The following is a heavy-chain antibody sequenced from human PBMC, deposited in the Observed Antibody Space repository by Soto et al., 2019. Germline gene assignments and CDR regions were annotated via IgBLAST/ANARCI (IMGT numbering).Heavy chain of an antibody. D-gene: IGHD3-22*01. J-gene: IGHJ4*02. CDR3: ARVSGHYYDSSGYPDY. Sequence: ASVKVSCKASGCTFTSYYMHWVRQAPGQGLEWMGIINPSGGSTSYAQKFQGRVTMTRDTSTSTVYMELSSLRSEDTAVYYCARVSGHYYDSSGYPDYWGQGTLVTVS. CDR1: GCTFTSYY. V-gene: IGHV1-46*01. CDR2: INPSGGST.